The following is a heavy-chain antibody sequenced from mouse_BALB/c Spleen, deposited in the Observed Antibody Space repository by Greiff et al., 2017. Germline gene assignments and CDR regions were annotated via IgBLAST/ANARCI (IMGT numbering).Heavy chain of an antibody. V-gene: IGHV8-12*01. Sequence: VTLKVSGPGILQPSQTLSLTCSFSGFSLSTSGMGVSWIRQPSGKGLEWLAHIYWDDDKRYNPSLKSRLTISKDTSSNQVFLKITSVDTADTATYYCARDYLYYYAMDYWGQGTSVTVSS. CDR3: ARDYLYYYAMDY. CDR2: IYWDDDK. J-gene: IGHJ4*01. D-gene: IGHD2-4*01. CDR1: GFSLSTSGMG.